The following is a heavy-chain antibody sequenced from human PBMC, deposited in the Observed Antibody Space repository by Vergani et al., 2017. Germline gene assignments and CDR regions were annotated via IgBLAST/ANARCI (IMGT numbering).Heavy chain of an antibody. CDR3: ARTYYDSSGYYFRPPQGDY. CDR2: ISYDGSNK. J-gene: IGHJ4*02. V-gene: IGHV3-30-3*01. CDR1: GFTFSSYA. Sequence: QVQLVESGGGMVQPGRSLRLSCAASGFTFSSYAMHWVRPAPGKGLEWVAVISYDGSNKYYADSVKGRFTISRDNSKNTLYLQMNSLRAEDTAVYYCARTYYDSSGYYFRPPQGDYWGQGTLVTVSS. D-gene: IGHD3-22*01.